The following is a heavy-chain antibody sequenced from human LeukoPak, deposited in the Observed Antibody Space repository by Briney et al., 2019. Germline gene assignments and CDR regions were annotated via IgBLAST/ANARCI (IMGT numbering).Heavy chain of an antibody. D-gene: IGHD4-17*01. CDR2: ISGGGETT. V-gene: IGHV3-23*01. CDR3: ARDYADYVGYFFFDY. J-gene: IGHJ4*02. CDR1: GFTFNNYA. Sequence: GGSLRLSCAASGFTFNNYAMNWVRQAPGKGLEWVSSISGGGETTCYADSAKGRFTISRDNSQNTLYLQMNSLRAEDTAVYYCARDYADYVGYFFFDYWGQGTLVTVSS.